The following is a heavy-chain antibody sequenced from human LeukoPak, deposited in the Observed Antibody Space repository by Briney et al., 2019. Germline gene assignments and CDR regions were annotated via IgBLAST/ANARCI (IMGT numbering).Heavy chain of an antibody. D-gene: IGHD3-10*01. V-gene: IGHV3-30*02. CDR3: AREGVRGVIITPFDY. CDR1: RFTFSSYG. CDR2: IRYDGSNK. Sequence: GGSLRLSCAASRFTFSSYGMHWVRQAPGKGLEWVAFIRYDGSNKYYADSVKGRFTISRDNSKNTLYLQMNSLRSDDTAVYYCAREGVRGVIITPFDYWGQGTLVTVSS. J-gene: IGHJ4*02.